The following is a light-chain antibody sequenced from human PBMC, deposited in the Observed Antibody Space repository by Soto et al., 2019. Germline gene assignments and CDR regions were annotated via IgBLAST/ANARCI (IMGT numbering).Light chain of an antibody. CDR1: QSVSSY. CDR3: QQRSNWPPWT. CDR2: DAS. V-gene: IGKV3-11*01. Sequence: EIVLTQSPATLSLSPGERATLSCRASQSVSSYLAWYQQKPGQAPRLLIYDASNRATGIPARFSGSGSGTDVTLPISCLEPEDFAVYYWQQRSNWPPWTFGQGTKVEIK. J-gene: IGKJ1*01.